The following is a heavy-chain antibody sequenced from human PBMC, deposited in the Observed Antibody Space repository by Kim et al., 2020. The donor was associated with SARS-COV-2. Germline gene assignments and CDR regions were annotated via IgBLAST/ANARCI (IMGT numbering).Heavy chain of an antibody. Sequence: SETLSLTCTVSGGSISSYYWSWIRQPPGKGLEWIGYIHYSGSTNYNPSLKSRVTISVDTSKNQFSLKLSSVTAADTAVYYCARVGTKVFPRGGLREYYFDYWGQRTLVTVSS. J-gene: IGHJ4*02. CDR1: GGSISSYY. CDR2: IHYSGST. V-gene: IGHV4-59*01. CDR3: ARVGTKVFPRGGLREYYFDY. D-gene: IGHD2-15*01.